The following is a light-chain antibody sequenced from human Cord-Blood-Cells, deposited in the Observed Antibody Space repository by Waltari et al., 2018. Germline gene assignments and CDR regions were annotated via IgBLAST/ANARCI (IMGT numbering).Light chain of an antibody. CDR3: SSYAGSNNLV. J-gene: IGLJ3*02. CDR1: SSDVGGYNY. V-gene: IGLV2-8*01. CDR2: EVS. Sequence: QSALTQPPSASGPPGQPVTLPSTGTSSDVGGYNYVSWYQQHPGKAPKLMVYEVSKRPSGCPYHVSRSKSRNTASLTVPGLQAEDEADYYCSSYAGSNNLVFGGGTKLTVL.